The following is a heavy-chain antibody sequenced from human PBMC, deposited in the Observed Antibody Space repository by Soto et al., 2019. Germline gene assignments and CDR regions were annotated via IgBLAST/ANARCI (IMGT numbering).Heavy chain of an antibody. Sequence: RLSCAASGFAFSNYEMNWVRQAPGKGLEWVSYISLSGSTIYYADSVKGRFTISRDDAKNSLYLQMDSLRADDTAVYYCARESFSASPNFFDYWGQGPLVTVSS. CDR3: ARESFSASPNFFDY. CDR1: GFAFSNYE. CDR2: ISLSGSTI. D-gene: IGHD3-3*02. J-gene: IGHJ4*02. V-gene: IGHV3-48*03.